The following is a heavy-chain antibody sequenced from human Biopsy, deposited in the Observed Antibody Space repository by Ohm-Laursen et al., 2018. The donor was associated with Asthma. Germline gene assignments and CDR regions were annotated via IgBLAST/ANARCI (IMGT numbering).Heavy chain of an antibody. D-gene: IGHD3-22*01. CDR1: GFIFSNSG. Sequence: SLRLSCTASGFIFSNSGMHWVRQAPGKGLEWVAVISYDGSNKYYADSVKGRFTVSRDNSKSTLYLQMNSLRAEDTAVYFCARLYYSDRSGYYGYWGQGTLVTVSS. CDR3: ARLYYSDRSGYYGY. V-gene: IGHV3-30*03. J-gene: IGHJ4*02. CDR2: ISYDGSNK.